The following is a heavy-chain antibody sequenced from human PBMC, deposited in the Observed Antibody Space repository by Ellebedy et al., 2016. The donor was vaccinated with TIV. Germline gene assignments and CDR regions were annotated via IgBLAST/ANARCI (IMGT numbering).Heavy chain of an antibody. Sequence: AASVKVSCKSSGYTFIDYGVTWVRQAPGQGLDWMGWVSAYSGNTNYAENLQGRVTMTADTSTDTAYMELRSLRSDDTAVYFCARYSGSGTYYRNGMDVWGQGTTVTVSS. D-gene: IGHD3-10*01. V-gene: IGHV1-18*01. CDR1: GYTFIDYG. J-gene: IGHJ6*02. CDR2: VSAYSGNT. CDR3: ARYSGSGTYYRNGMDV.